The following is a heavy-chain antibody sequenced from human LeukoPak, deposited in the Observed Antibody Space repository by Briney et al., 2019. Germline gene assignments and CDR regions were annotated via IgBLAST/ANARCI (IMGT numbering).Heavy chain of an antibody. Sequence: SETLCLTCVVSGCSISNHYWSWIRQPPGKGLECIGNIHYSGSTNYNPSLKSRVTISVDTSTKQFSLMLTPVTAADAAVYYCARDIGRGYCSTTSCFFPWFDRWGQGTLVTVSS. V-gene: IGHV4-59*11. CDR1: GCSISNHY. D-gene: IGHD2-2*01. J-gene: IGHJ5*02. CDR3: ARDIGRGYCSTTSCFFPWFDR. CDR2: IHYSGST.